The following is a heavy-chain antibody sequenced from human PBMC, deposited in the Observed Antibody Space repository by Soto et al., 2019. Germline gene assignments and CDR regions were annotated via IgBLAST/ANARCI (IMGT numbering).Heavy chain of an antibody. V-gene: IGHV3-13*01. CDR3: ARGTYDYGDYGNYYSYYMDV. CDR1: GFTFSSYD. D-gene: IGHD4-17*01. Sequence: GGSLRLSCAASGFTFSSYDMHWVRQATGKGLEWVSAIGTAGDKYYPGSVKGRFTISSENAKNSLYLQMNSLRAGDTAVYYCARGTYDYGDYGNYYSYYMDVWGKGTTVTVSS. CDR2: IGTAGDK. J-gene: IGHJ6*03.